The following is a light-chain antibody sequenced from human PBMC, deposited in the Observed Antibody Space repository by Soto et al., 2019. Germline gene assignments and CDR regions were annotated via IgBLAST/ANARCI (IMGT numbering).Light chain of an antibody. Sequence: EIVLTQSPGTLSLSPGERASLSCRASQSVSSDYLAWYQQKLGQVPRLLIYGASSRATGIPDRFSGSGSGTDFTLTISRLEPEDFAVYYCQQYGSTPRTFGQGTKVEIK. J-gene: IGKJ1*01. CDR3: QQYGSTPRT. CDR2: GAS. CDR1: QSVSSDY. V-gene: IGKV3-20*01.